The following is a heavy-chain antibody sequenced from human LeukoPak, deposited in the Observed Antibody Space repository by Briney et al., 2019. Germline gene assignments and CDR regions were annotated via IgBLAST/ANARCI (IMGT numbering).Heavy chain of an antibody. Sequence: PGGSLRLSCAASGFTFSSYGMHWVRQAPGKGLEWVAFIRYDGSNKYYADSVKGRFTISRDNAKNSLYLQMNSLRAEDTAVYYCARERGYTYGAAFDYWGQGTLVTVSS. CDR3: ARERGYTYGAAFDY. D-gene: IGHD5-18*01. CDR2: IRYDGSNK. J-gene: IGHJ4*02. CDR1: GFTFSSYG. V-gene: IGHV3-30*02.